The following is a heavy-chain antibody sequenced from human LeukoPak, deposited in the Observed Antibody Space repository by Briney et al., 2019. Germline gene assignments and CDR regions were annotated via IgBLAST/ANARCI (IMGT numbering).Heavy chain of an antibody. V-gene: IGHV4-39*07. CDR1: GGSISSSSYY. CDR3: AREGGGSYYFDY. D-gene: IGHD1-26*01. Sequence: SETLSLTCTVSGGSISSSSYYWGWIRQPPGKGLEWIGSIYYSGSTYYNPSLKSRVTTSVDTSKNQFSLKLSSVTAADTAVYYCAREGGGSYYFDYWGQGTLVTVSS. CDR2: IYYSGST. J-gene: IGHJ4*02.